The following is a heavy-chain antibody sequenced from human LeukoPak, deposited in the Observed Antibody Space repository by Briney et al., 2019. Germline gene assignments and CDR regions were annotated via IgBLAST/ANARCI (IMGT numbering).Heavy chain of an antibody. CDR2: IYYSGST. V-gene: IGHV4-30-4*01. D-gene: IGHD3-16*02. Sequence: SETLSLTCTVSGASISTGDYYWGWIRQSPGKGLEWIGYIYYSGSTSYSPSLKSRVTISVDTSKNQYSLKLSSVTAADTAVYYCARGPNYVWGSYRYFDYWGQGTLVTVSS. J-gene: IGHJ4*02. CDR3: ARGPNYVWGSYRYFDY. CDR1: GASISTGDYY.